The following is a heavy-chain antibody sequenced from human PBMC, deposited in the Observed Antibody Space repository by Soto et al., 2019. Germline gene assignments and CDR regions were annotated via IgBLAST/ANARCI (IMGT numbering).Heavy chain of an antibody. V-gene: IGHV3-23*01. D-gene: IGHD6-13*01. CDR2: ISGSGGST. J-gene: IGHJ4*02. Sequence: PGGSLRLSCAASGFTFSSYAMSWVRQAPGKGLEWVSVISGSGGSTFYADSVKGRFTISRDNSKNTLYLQMDSLRAEDTAVYYCAKDSSSWYYWGQGTLVTVSS. CDR1: GFTFSSYA. CDR3: AKDSSSWYY.